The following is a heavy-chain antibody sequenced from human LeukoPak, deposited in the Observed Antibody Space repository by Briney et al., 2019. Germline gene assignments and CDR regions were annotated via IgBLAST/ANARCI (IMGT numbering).Heavy chain of an antibody. D-gene: IGHD3-22*01. J-gene: IGHJ6*02. Sequence: SETLSLTCTVSGGSTSSHYWSWIRQPPGKGLEWIGYIYYSGSTNYNPSLKSRVTISVDTSKNQFSLKLSSVTAADTAVYYCARDASSTYYYDSSGPVLMDVWGQGTTVTVSS. CDR2: IYYSGST. V-gene: IGHV4-59*11. CDR1: GGSTSSHY. CDR3: ARDASSTYYYDSSGPVLMDV.